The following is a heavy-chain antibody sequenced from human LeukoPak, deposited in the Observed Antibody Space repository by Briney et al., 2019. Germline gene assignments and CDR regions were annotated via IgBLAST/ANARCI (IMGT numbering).Heavy chain of an antibody. D-gene: IGHD6-19*01. J-gene: IGHJ4*02. V-gene: IGHV1-2*02. CDR2: INPNSGGT. CDR3: ARARGAHGAVAGT. Sequence: ASVKVSCKASGYTFTGYYMHWVRQAPGQGLEWMGWINPNSGGTNYAQKFQGRVTMTRDTSISTAYMELSRLRSDDTAVYYGARARGAHGAVAGTWGQGTLVTVSS. CDR1: GYTFTGYY.